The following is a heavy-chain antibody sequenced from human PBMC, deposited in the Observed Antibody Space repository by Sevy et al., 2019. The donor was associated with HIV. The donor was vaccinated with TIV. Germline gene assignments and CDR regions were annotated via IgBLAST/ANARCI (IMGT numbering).Heavy chain of an antibody. J-gene: IGHJ4*02. CDR1: AFTFSSYG. CDR3: AKLYSSSWYPLDFDY. Sequence: GGSLRLSCAASAFTFSSYGMHWVRQAPGKGLEWVAVISYDGSNKYYADSVKGRFTISRDNSKNTLYLQMNSLRAEDTAVYYCAKLYSSSWYPLDFDYWGQGTLVTVSS. D-gene: IGHD6-13*01. V-gene: IGHV3-30*18. CDR2: ISYDGSNK.